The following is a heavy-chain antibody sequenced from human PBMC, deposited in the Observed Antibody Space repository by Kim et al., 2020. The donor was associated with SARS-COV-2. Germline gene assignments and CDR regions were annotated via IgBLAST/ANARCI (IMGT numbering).Heavy chain of an antibody. CDR1: GFTFNIYV. V-gene: IGHV3-23*01. CDR2: ITGSGGNT. D-gene: IGHD5-12*01. CDR3: AKRGPFAATKGASDY. J-gene: IGHJ4*01. Sequence: GGSLRLSCAASGFTFNIYVMNWVRQAPGKGLEWVSTITGSGGNTYYADSVKGRFTISRDNSKNTLYLQMNGLRAEDTAVYYCAKRGPFAATKGASDYWG.